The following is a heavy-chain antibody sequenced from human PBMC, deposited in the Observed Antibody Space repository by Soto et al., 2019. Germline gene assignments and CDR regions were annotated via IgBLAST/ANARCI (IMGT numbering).Heavy chain of an antibody. CDR1: GGSLNSSSHY. CDR3: ARGGRQQLVTTDYFDY. CDR2: IHYFGST. Sequence: SETLSLTCTVSGGSLNSSSHYWSWIRQPPGKGLEWIGYIHYFGSTKYNPSLESRVTISVDTSKNQFSLKLSSVTAADTAVYYCARGGRQQLVTTDYFDYWGQGTLVTVSS. J-gene: IGHJ4*02. V-gene: IGHV4-61*01. D-gene: IGHD6-13*01.